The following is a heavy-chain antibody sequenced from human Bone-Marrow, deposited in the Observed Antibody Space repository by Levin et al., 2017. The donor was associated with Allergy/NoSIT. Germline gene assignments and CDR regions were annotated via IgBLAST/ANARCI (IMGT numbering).Heavy chain of an antibody. CDR2: IYPGDSDT. V-gene: IGHV5-51*01. CDR1: GYSFTSYW. D-gene: IGHD3-9*01. CDR3: ARSALLRYFDWLAFGDAFDI. Sequence: AGGSLRLSCKGSGYSFTSYWIGWVRQMPGKGLEWMGIIYPGDSDTRYSPSFQGQVTISADKSISTAYLQWSSLKASDTAMYYCARSALLRYFDWLAFGDAFDIWGQGTMVTVSS. J-gene: IGHJ3*02.